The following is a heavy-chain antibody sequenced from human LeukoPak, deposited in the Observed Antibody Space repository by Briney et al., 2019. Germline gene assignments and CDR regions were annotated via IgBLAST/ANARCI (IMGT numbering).Heavy chain of an antibody. Sequence: GGSLRLSCAASGFTFSSYAMHWVRQAPGKGLEWVAVISYDGSNKYYADSVKGRFTISRDNSKNTLYLQMNSLRAEDTAVYYCARAQSAFDIWGQGTMVTVSS. J-gene: IGHJ3*02. V-gene: IGHV3-30*01. CDR3: ARAQSAFDI. CDR2: ISYDGSNK. CDR1: GFTFSSYA.